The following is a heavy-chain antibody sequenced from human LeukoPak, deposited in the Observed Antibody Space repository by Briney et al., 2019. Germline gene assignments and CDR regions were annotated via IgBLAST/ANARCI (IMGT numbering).Heavy chain of an antibody. J-gene: IGHJ4*02. CDR2: IDAYNGNT. CDR3: ARVGYSNSYDY. CDR1: GYTFSNYG. D-gene: IGHD4-11*01. Sequence: GASVTVSCKASGYTFSNYGVTWVRQAPGQGLEWMGWIDAYNGNTNYAQKFQGRVTLTTDTSTSTAYVDLSSLRSEDTAVYYCARVGYSNSYDYWGQGTLVTVPS. V-gene: IGHV1-18*01.